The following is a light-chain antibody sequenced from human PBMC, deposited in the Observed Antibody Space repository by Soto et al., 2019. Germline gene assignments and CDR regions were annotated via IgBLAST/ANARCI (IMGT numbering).Light chain of an antibody. CDR3: QQYNSYPWT. J-gene: IGKJ1*01. V-gene: IGKV1-5*01. CDR1: QSISSW. Sequence: DIPMTQSPSTLSASVGDRVTITCRASQSISSWLAWYQQKPGKAPKLLIYDASSLESGVQSRFSGSGSGTEFTLAISSLQPDDFATYYCQQYNSYPWTFGQGTKVEIK. CDR2: DAS.